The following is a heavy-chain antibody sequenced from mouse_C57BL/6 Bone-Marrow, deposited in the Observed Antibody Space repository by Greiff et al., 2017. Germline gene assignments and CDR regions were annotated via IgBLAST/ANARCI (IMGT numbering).Heavy chain of an antibody. CDR1: GFTFTSYW. V-gene: IGHV1-64*01. CDR3: ARGNLNDYDVAWFAY. J-gene: IGHJ3*01. Sequence: QVQLLQPGAELVKPGASVKLSCKASGFTFTSYWMHWVKQRPGHGLEWIGMIHPNSGSTNYNAKFKSKANLTVDKSASTAYMQLSSLTSEDSAVYYCARGNLNDYDVAWFAYWGQGTLVTVSA. CDR2: IHPNSGST. D-gene: IGHD2-4*01.